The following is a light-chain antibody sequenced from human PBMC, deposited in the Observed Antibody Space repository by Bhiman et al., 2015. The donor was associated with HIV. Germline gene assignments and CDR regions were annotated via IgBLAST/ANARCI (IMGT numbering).Light chain of an antibody. CDR2: DVI. Sequence: QSALTQPASVSGSPGQSITISCTGTSSDVGGYNYVSWYQQHPGKAPKLLIYDVINRPSGVSNRFSGSKSGNTASLTISGLQAEDEADYFCSSYTSNDTTVLYGLRVPERFGT. CDR3: SSYTSNDTTVLYGLRVPER. J-gene: IGLJ1*01. V-gene: IGLV2-14*03. CDR1: SSDVGGYNY.